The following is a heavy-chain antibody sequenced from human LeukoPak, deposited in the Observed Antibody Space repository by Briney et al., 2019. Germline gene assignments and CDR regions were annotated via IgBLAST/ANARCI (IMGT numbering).Heavy chain of an antibody. Sequence: ASVKVSCTASGYTFTGYYMHWVRQAPGQGLEWMGWINPNSGGTNYAQKFQGRVTMTRDTSISTAYMELSRLRSDDTAVYYCARVLGYCSSTSCYSYNWFDPWGQGTLVTVSS. J-gene: IGHJ5*02. CDR2: INPNSGGT. CDR3: ARVLGYCSSTSCYSYNWFDP. V-gene: IGHV1-2*02. D-gene: IGHD2-2*01. CDR1: GYTFTGYY.